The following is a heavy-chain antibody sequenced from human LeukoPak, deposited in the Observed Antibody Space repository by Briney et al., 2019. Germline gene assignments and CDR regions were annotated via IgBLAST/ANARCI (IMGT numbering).Heavy chain of an antibody. J-gene: IGHJ6*02. V-gene: IGHV1-18*01. CDR1: GYTFTSYG. CDR3: ARDPPSRYYDFWSGPPYMDV. Sequence: GASVKVSCKASGYTFTSYGISWVRQAPGQGLEWMGWISAYNGNTNYAQKLQGRVTMTTDTSTSTAYMELRSLRSDDTAVYYCARDPPSRYYDFWSGPPYMDVWGQGTTVTVSS. CDR2: ISAYNGNT. D-gene: IGHD3-3*01.